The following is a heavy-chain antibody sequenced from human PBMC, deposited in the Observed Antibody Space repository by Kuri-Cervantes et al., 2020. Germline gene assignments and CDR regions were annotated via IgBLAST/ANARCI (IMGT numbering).Heavy chain of an antibody. Sequence: GGSLRLSCVGSGFSLSAYYMSWFRQAPGKGLEWVSSITSTTSIIYYADSVEGRFTISRDNAKNSLYLQMNSLRAEDTALYYCAKDSLGWGGAVDYWGQGTLVTVSS. J-gene: IGHJ4*02. CDR1: GFSLSAYY. CDR2: ITSTTSII. CDR3: AKDSLGWGGAVDY. D-gene: IGHD3-16*01. V-gene: IGHV3-21*04.